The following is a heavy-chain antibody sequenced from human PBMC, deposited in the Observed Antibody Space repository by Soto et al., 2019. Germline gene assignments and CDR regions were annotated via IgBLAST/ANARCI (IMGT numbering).Heavy chain of an antibody. J-gene: IGHJ5*01. CDR1: GYTFTDYH. CDR2: INANNGGA. D-gene: IGHD6-25*01. V-gene: IGHV1-2*02. CDR3: AREVGSDSRAPKNNWFDT. Sequence: QVQLVQSGDEVKNPGASVKVSCKPSGYTFTDYHIHWVRQAPGQGLEFMGWINANNGGAGSAPQFQGRLTVTMDTSISTVYMELSNLRSDDTAVYFCAREVGSDSRAPKNNWFDTWGHGTRVTVSS.